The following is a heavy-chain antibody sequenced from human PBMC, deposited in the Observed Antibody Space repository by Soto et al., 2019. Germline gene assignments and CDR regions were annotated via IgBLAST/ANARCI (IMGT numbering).Heavy chain of an antibody. CDR2: IIPILGIA. CDR3: ARDPLGSRSSLNWFDP. V-gene: IGHV1-69*08. J-gene: IGHJ5*02. CDR1: GGTFSSYT. Sequence: QVQLVQSGAEVKKPGSSVKVSCKASGGTFSSYTISWVRQAPGQGLEWMGRIIPILGIANYAQKFQGRVTITADKSTSTAYMELSSLRSEDTAVYYCARDPLGSRSSLNWFDPWGQGTLVTVSS. D-gene: IGHD2-2*01.